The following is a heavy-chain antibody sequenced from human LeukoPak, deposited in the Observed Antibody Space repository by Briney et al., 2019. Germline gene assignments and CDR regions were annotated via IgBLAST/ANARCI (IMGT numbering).Heavy chain of an antibody. Sequence: WDPLPLPCSVSGLPESRYFLSLIRPPPGKGLEGIGYIYNSESTNYNPSLKSRVTISVDMSKNQFSLKLSAVTAADTAVYYCAREQSYGLFEYWGQGTLVTVSS. CDR2: IYNSEST. V-gene: IGHV4-59*02. J-gene: IGHJ4*02. D-gene: IGHD5-18*01. CDR1: GLPESRYF. CDR3: AREQSYGLFEY.